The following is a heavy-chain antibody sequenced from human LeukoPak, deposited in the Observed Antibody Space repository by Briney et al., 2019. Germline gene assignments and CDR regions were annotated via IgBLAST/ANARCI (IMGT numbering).Heavy chain of an antibody. J-gene: IGHJ4*02. D-gene: IGHD2-21*02. V-gene: IGHV3-48*03. CDR2: ISSSGRTI. Sequence: GGSLRLSCAASGFTFSSYEMNWVRQAPGKGLEWVSYISSSGRTIYYADSVKGRFTISRDNAKNSLYLQMNSLRAEDTAVYYCARAAQYLVVVTAPLDYWGQGTLVTVSS. CDR1: GFTFSSYE. CDR3: ARAAQYLVVVTAPLDY.